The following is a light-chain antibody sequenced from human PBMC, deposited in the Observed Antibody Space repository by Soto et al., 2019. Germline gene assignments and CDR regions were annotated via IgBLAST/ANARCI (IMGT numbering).Light chain of an antibody. Sequence: QLTPTRSSQSASGGDWVTIAYRASQSISNYLNWYQQKPGKAPKLLIYAASSLQRGVPSRFGLSGPGSYFTLTISWLQAEDFATDYWLHSYSTPCTSGQGTKVDVK. CDR1: QSISNY. CDR2: AAS. CDR3: LHSYSTPCT. V-gene: IGKV1-39*01. J-gene: IGKJ1*01.